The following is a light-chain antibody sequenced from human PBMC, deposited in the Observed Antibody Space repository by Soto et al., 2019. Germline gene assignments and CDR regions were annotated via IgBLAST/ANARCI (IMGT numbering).Light chain of an antibody. CDR3: CSYAGSSTYV. CDR2: EGS. V-gene: IGLV2-23*01. J-gene: IGLJ1*01. Sequence: ALAQPASVSGAPGQSITISCTGTSSVVGSYNLVSWYQQHPGKAPKLMIYEGSKRPSGVSNRFSGSKSGNTASLTISGLQAEDEADYYCCSYAGSSTYVFGTGTKVTVL. CDR1: SSVVGSYNL.